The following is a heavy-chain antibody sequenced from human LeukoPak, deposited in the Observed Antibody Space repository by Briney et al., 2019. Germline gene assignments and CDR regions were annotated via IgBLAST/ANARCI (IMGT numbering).Heavy chain of an antibody. CDR2: ISAYNGNT. CDR1: GYTFTSYG. V-gene: IGHV1-18*01. J-gene: IGHJ5*02. CDR3: ARLDFDWLTSNLNWFDP. D-gene: IGHD3-9*01. Sequence: ASVKVSCKASGYTFTSYGISWVRQAPGQGLEWMGWISAYNGNTNYAQKLQGRVTMTTDTSTSTAYMELSSLRSDDTAVYYCARLDFDWLTSNLNWFDPWGQGTLVTVSS.